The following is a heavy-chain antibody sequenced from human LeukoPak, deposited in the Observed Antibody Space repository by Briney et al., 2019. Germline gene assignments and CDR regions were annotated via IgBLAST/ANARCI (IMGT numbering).Heavy chain of an antibody. CDR3: AKEGSNGDFDY. CDR1: GFTFSSCD. V-gene: IGHV3-30*18. D-gene: IGHD1-26*01. J-gene: IGHJ4*02. Sequence: GGSLRLSCAASGFTFSSCDMHWVRQAPGKGLEWVTVISYDGSNKYYGDSVKGRFTISRDNSKNTLYLKMNSLRAEDTAVYYCAKEGSNGDFDYWGQGTLVTVSS. CDR2: ISYDGSNK.